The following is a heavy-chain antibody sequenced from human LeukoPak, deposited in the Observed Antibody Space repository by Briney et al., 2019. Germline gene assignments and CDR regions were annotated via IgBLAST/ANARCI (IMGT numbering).Heavy chain of an antibody. Sequence: PSETLSLTCAVSGGSISSSNWWSWVRQPPGKGLEWIGEIYHSGSTNYNPSLKSRVTISVDKSKNQFSLKLSSVTAADTAVYYCARGYYYDSGSYYPFDYWGQGTLVTVSS. CDR3: ARGYYYDSGSYYPFDY. J-gene: IGHJ4*02. D-gene: IGHD3-22*01. CDR1: GGSISSSNW. CDR2: IYHSGST. V-gene: IGHV4-4*02.